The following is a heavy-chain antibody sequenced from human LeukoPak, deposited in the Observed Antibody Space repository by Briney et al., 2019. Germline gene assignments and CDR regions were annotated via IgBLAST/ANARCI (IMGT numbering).Heavy chain of an antibody. V-gene: IGHV3-43*02. Sequence: GGSLRLSCAASGFTFDDYAMHWVRQAPGKGLEWVSLISGDGGSTYYADSVKGRFTIFRDNSKNCLYLQMNSLTTYDSAMYYCARTVSYYGSGSPNGYWGRGTLVTVSS. CDR3: ARTVSYYGSGSPNGY. CDR2: ISGDGGST. CDR1: GFTFDDYA. J-gene: IGHJ1*01. D-gene: IGHD3-10*01.